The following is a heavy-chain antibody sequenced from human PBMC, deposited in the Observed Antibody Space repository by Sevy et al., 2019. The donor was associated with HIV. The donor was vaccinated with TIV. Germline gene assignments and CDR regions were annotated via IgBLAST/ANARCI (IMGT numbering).Heavy chain of an antibody. CDR3: ARAPAGGWAV. Sequence: SETLSLTCTVSGGSISTYYWSWIRQPPGKGLEWIGHIYYSGNSNYNPSLKSRVTISLDTSKNQFSLNLNSVTAADTAVYYCARAPAGGWAVWGQGTLVTVSS. D-gene: IGHD6-19*01. CDR2: IYYSGNS. CDR1: GGSISTYY. V-gene: IGHV4-59*01. J-gene: IGHJ4*02.